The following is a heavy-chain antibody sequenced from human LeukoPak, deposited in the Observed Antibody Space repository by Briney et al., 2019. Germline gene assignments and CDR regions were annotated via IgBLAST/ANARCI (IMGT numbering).Heavy chain of an antibody. Sequence: GGSLRLSCAASGFTFSSYGMHWVRQAPGKGLEWVAFIRYDGSNKYYADSVKGRFTISRDNSKNTLYLQMNSLRAEDTAVYYCAKDNMRYSGYDYLDYWGQGTLVTVSS. D-gene: IGHD5-12*01. V-gene: IGHV3-30*02. J-gene: IGHJ4*02. CDR3: AKDNMRYSGYDYLDY. CDR1: GFTFSSYG. CDR2: IRYDGSNK.